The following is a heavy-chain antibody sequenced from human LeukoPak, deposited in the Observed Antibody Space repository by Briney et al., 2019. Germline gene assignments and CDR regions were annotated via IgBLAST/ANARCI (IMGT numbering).Heavy chain of an antibody. V-gene: IGHV3-48*02. CDR3: ARGKIGYYYGDYDGY. CDR1: GFTFSSYD. D-gene: IGHD4-17*01. CDR2: ISTISSTK. J-gene: IGHJ4*02. Sequence: GGSLRLSCAASGFTFSSYDMNWVRQAPGKGLEWFSYISTISSTKHYADSVKGRFTISRDNAKNSLYLQMNSLRDEDTAVYYCARGKIGYYYGDYDGYWGQGTLVTVSS.